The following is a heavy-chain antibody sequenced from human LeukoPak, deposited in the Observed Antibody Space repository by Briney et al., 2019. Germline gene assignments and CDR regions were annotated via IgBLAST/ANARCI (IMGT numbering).Heavy chain of an antibody. V-gene: IGHV3-64*01. CDR2: ISSNGGST. D-gene: IGHD6-19*01. J-gene: IGHJ4*02. CDR1: GFTFSSYA. Sequence: GGSLRLSCAASGFTFSSYAMHWVRQAPGKGLEYVSAISSNGGSTYYANSVKGRFTISRDNSKNTLYLQMGSLRAEDMAVYYCARGAVAGTAFWGQGTLLTVSS. CDR3: ARGAVAGTAF.